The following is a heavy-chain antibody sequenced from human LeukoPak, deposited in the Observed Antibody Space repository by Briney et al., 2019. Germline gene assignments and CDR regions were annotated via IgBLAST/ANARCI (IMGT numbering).Heavy chain of an antibody. CDR2: MYYSGSS. CDR1: GDSVSSYY. CDR3: ARAGGYNP. D-gene: IGHD3-22*01. V-gene: IGHV4-59*02. Sequence: PSETLSLTCTVSGDSVSSYYWNWIRQPPRKGLEWIGFMYYSGSSNYNPSLKSRVTISVDTSKNQFSLKLSSVTAADTAVYYCARAGGYNPWGQGTLVTVSS. J-gene: IGHJ5*02.